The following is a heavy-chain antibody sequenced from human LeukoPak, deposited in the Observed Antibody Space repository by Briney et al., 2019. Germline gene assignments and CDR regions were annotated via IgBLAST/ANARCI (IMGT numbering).Heavy chain of an antibody. V-gene: IGHV3-30*18. D-gene: IGHD3-22*01. CDR3: AKDGIVVSYFDY. Sequence: GGSLRLSCAASGFRFSSYGIHWVRQAPGKGLEWVAIISYDGSNKYYADSVKGRFTISRDNSKNTLYLQMNSLRAEDTAMYYCAKDGIVVSYFDYWGQGTLVTVSS. J-gene: IGHJ4*02. CDR2: ISYDGSNK. CDR1: GFRFSSYG.